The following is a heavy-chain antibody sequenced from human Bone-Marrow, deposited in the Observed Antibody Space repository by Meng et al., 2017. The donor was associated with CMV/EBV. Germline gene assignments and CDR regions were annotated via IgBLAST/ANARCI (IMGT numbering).Heavy chain of an antibody. CDR3: ARGYLMDPAMGPHFDY. V-gene: IGHV4-34*01. Sequence: GSLRLSCAVYGGSFSGYHWNWIRQPPGKGLEWIGEINHSGGTNYNPPLKSRVTISVDTSKNQFSLKLSSVIAADTAVYYCARGYLMDPAMGPHFDYWGQGTLVTVSS. CDR2: INHSGGT. CDR1: GGSFSGYH. J-gene: IGHJ4*02. D-gene: IGHD5-18*01.